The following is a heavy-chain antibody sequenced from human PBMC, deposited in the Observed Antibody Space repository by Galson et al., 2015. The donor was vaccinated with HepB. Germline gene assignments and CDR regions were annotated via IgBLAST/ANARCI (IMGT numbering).Heavy chain of an antibody. V-gene: IGHV1-18*04. J-gene: IGHJ4*01. CDR1: GYSFNVYS. D-gene: IGHD3-22*01. Sequence: SVKVSCKASGYSFNVYSVAWVRQAPGLGLEWMGWISPHNGDTNYAQKFQGRVTMTADTSTTTAYMELTSLTFDDTAVYFCARVEDYYERSGYLDSWGPGSLVIVSS. CDR2: ISPHNGDT. CDR3: ARVEDYYERSGYLDS.